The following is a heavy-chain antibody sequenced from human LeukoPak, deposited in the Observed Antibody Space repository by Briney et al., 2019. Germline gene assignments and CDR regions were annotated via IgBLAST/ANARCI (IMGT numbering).Heavy chain of an antibody. CDR2: ISAYNGNT. V-gene: IGHV1-18*01. CDR1: GYTFTSYG. CDR3: ARSGEVRGVTSYYFDY. D-gene: IGHD3-10*01. Sequence: ASVRVSCKASGYTFTSYGISWVRQAPGQGLEWMGWISAYNGNTNYAQKLQGRVTMTTDTSTSTAYMELRSLRSDDTAVYYCARSGEVRGVTSYYFDYWGQGTLVTVSS. J-gene: IGHJ4*02.